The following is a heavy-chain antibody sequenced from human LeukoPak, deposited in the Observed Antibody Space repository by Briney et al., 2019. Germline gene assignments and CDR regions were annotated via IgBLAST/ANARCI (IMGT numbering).Heavy chain of an antibody. Sequence: SVKVSCKASGGILSSYGINWVRQAPGQGLEWMGRIIPMFGATNYAQKFQGRDTVTTDESTSTAYMELSSLRSEDTAVYYCARGSYSDYIFDYWGQGTLVTVSS. CDR3: ARGSYSDYIFDY. V-gene: IGHV1-69*05. J-gene: IGHJ4*02. D-gene: IGHD4-11*01. CDR1: GGILSSYG. CDR2: IIPMFGAT.